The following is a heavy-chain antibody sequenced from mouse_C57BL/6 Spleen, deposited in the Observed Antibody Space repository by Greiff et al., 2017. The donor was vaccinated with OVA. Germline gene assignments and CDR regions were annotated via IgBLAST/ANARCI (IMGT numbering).Heavy chain of an antibody. D-gene: IGHD2-5*01. CDR3: ARKRNYSNSWFAY. Sequence: QVQLQQPGAELVKPGASVKMSCKASGYTFTSYWITWVKQRPGQGLEWIGDIYPGSGSTNYNEKFKSKATLTVDTSSSTAYMQLSSLTSEDSAVYYCARKRNYSNSWFAYWGQGTLVTVSA. V-gene: IGHV1-55*01. J-gene: IGHJ3*01. CDR2: IYPGSGST. CDR1: GYTFTSYW.